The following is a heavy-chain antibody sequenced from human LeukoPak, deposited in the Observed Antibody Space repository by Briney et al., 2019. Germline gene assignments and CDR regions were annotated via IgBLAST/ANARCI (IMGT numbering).Heavy chain of an antibody. J-gene: IGHJ4*02. D-gene: IGHD2-21*02. Sequence: GGSLRLSCAASGFTFDDYAMHWVRQAPGKGLEWVSGLSWNSGTIAYADSVKGRFTISRDNAKNSLYLQMNSLRPEDTALYYCAKDVGGRWPLYYFDYWGRGTLVTVSS. CDR1: GFTFDDYA. CDR3: AKDVGGRWPLYYFDY. V-gene: IGHV3-9*01. CDR2: LSWNSGTI.